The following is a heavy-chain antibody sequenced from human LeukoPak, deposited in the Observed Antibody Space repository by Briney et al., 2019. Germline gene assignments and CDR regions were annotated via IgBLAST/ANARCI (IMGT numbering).Heavy chain of an antibody. D-gene: IGHD4-17*01. CDR3: AKADGDYSYYYYGMDV. CDR1: GFTFSSYA. V-gene: IGHV3-23*01. J-gene: IGHJ6*01. Sequence: QPGGSLRLSCAASGFTFSSYAMSWVRQAPGKGLEWVSAISGSGGSTYYADSVKGRFTISRDNSKNTLYLQMNSLRAEDTAVYYCAKADGDYSYYYYGMDVWGQGTTVTVSS. CDR2: ISGSGGST.